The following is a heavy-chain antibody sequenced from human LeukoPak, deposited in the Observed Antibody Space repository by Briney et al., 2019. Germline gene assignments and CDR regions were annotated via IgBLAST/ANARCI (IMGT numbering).Heavy chain of an antibody. Sequence: GGSLRLSCVAPGITFSNYGMHWVRQAPGKGLEWVAFIRFDGSNDGSNRYYADSVKGRLTISRDTSKNTLYLQMNSLRAEDTAVYYCAKGRSGVVSLSPFDYWGQGTLVTVSS. V-gene: IGHV3-30*02. D-gene: IGHD4-23*01. J-gene: IGHJ4*02. CDR2: IRFDGSNDGSNR. CDR1: GITFSNYG. CDR3: AKGRSGVVSLSPFDY.